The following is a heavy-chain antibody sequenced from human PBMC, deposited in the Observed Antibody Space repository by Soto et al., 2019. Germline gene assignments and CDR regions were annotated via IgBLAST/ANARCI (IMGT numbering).Heavy chain of an antibody. CDR1: GDSVRSVGFH. Sequence: SETRSLNCTVSGDSVRSVGFHCACLRLLPGKGLEFIVYLYNGGSTYYRPSLESRMHMSLDATRNHYSLRLTSVTAADTAVYFCARAPVGLDTISYFDYWGQGKLVTVSS. V-gene: IGHV4-30-4*01. CDR2: LYNGGST. D-gene: IGHD3-3*01. J-gene: IGHJ4*02. CDR3: ARAPVGLDTISYFDY.